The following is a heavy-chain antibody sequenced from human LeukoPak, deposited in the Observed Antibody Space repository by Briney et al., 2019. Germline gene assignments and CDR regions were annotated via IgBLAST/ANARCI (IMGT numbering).Heavy chain of an antibody. CDR3: ARDLRVSSGYYLNYFDY. CDR2: ISSSSSTI. J-gene: IGHJ4*02. CDR1: GFTFSSYS. V-gene: IGHV3-48*02. D-gene: IGHD3-22*01. Sequence: GGSLRLSCEASGFTFSSYSMNWVRQAPGKGLEWVSYISSSSSTIYYADSMKGRFTVSRDNAKNSLYLQMNSLRDEDTAVYYCARDLRVSSGYYLNYFDYWGQGTLVTVSS.